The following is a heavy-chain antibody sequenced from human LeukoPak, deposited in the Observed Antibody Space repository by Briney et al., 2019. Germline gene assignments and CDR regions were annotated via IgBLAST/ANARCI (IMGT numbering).Heavy chain of an antibody. CDR1: GFTFSGYW. CDR2: VKEDGTRK. D-gene: IGHD4-23*01. CDR3: VRAGWELDY. Sequence: PGGSLRLSCAASGFTFSGYWMSWVRQAPGRGLEWVASVKEDGTRKYYVDSVKGRFTISRDDAKNALFLQMDSLRVEDTAVYYCVRAGWELDYWGQGTLVTVSS. J-gene: IGHJ4*02. V-gene: IGHV3-7*01.